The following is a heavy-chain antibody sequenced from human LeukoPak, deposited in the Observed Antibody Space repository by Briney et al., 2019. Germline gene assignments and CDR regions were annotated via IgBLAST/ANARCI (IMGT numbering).Heavy chain of an antibody. CDR2: IRSKAYGGTT. Sequence: PGGSLRLSCAASGFTCSSYEMSWVRQAPGKGLEWVGFIRSKAYGGTTEYAASVKGRFTISRDDSKSIAYLQMNSLKTEDTAVYYCVGSSPYDFWSGYLHYYYYYMDVWGKGTTVTVSS. CDR1: GFTCSSYE. CDR3: VGSSPYDFWSGYLHYYYYYMDV. V-gene: IGHV3-49*04. J-gene: IGHJ6*03. D-gene: IGHD3-3*01.